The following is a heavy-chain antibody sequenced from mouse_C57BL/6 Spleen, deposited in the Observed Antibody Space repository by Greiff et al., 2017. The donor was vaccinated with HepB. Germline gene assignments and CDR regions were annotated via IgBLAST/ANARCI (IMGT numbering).Heavy chain of an antibody. CDR1: GYTFTDYY. J-gene: IGHJ3*01. D-gene: IGHD1-1*01. CDR3: ARSGGSSEFAY. CDR2: INPNNGGT. V-gene: IGHV1-26*01. Sequence: EVQLQQSGPELVKPGASVKISCKASGYTFTDYYMNWVKQSHGKSLEWIGDINPNNGGTSYNQKFKGKATLTVDKSSSTAYMELRSLTSEDSAVYYCARSGGSSEFAYWGQGTLVTVSA.